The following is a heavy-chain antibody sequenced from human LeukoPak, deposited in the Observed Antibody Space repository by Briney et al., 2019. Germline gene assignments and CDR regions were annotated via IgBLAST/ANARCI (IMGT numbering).Heavy chain of an antibody. Sequence: PSETLSLTCAVYGGSFSGYYWSWIRQPPGKGLEWIGEINHGGSTNYNPSLKSRVTISVDTSKNQFSLKLSSVTAADTAVYYCARWYSSSWSGGYYYYYYIDVWGKGTTVTVSS. D-gene: IGHD6-13*01. J-gene: IGHJ6*03. CDR3: ARWYSSSWSGGYYYYYYIDV. V-gene: IGHV4-34*01. CDR1: GGSFSGYY. CDR2: INHGGST.